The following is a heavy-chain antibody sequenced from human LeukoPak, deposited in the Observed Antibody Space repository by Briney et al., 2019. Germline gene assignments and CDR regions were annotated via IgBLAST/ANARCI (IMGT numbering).Heavy chain of an antibody. CDR3: ARDPHCRSNNCPYDY. CDR2: IYRTEDN. CDR1: GGSISSSDW. V-gene: IGHV4-4*02. J-gene: IGHJ4*02. Sequence: PSGTLSLTCAVSGGSISSSDWWSLVRQPPGRGLEWIGYIYRTEDNNYNPSLKSRVTMSVDKSQNQFSLKLTSVTAADTAVYYCARDPHCRSNNCPYDYWGQGNLVIVSS. D-gene: IGHD2-2*01.